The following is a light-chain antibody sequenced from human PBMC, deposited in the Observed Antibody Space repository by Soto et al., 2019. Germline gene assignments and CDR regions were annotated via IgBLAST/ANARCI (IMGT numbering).Light chain of an antibody. CDR2: DAS. V-gene: IGKV3-20*01. Sequence: EIVLTQSPGTLSLSPGERATLSCRASQSVSSNYLAWYQQKPGQPPRLLISDASSRTTGIPARFSGSGAVTDVTRTIIGLEPEDVAVYYCKHYCRSPPSWTFGQGTKVEIK. CDR3: KHYCRSPPSWT. J-gene: IGKJ1*01. CDR1: QSVSSNY.